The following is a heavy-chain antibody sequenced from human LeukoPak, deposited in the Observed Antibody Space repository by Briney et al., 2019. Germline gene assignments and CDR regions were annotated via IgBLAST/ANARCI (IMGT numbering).Heavy chain of an antibody. CDR3: ARGIPNWFDP. CDR2: ISGSSKDI. CDR1: GFTFSTYT. J-gene: IGHJ5*02. V-gene: IGHV3-21*01. D-gene: IGHD2-21*01. Sequence: PGGSLRLSCAASGFTFSTYTINWVRQAPGRGLGWVSSISGSSKDIYYTDSVKGRFTISRDNAKNSLYLQMNSLRAEDTAVYYCARGIPNWFDPWGQGTLVTVSP.